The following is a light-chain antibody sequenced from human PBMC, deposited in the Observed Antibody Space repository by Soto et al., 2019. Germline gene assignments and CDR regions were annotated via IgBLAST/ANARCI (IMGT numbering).Light chain of an antibody. J-gene: IGKJ2*01. CDR1: QSVSGN. V-gene: IGKV3-15*01. CDR2: AAS. Sequence: ETVMTQSPATLSVSPGERAILSCRASQSVSGNLAWYQQKPGQAPRLLIYAASSRAAGIPPRFSGSGSVTEFPLTISRLQSEDFAVYYYQQYNNWPPYAFGQGTKLEMK. CDR3: QQYNNWPPYA.